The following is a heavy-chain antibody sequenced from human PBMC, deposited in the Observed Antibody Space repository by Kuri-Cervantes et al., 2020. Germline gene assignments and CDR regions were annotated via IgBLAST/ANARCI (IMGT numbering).Heavy chain of an antibody. Sequence: GGSLRLSCAASGFTFSSYGMHWVRQAPGKGLEWAAVISYDGSNKYYADSVKGRFTISRDNSKNTLYLQMNSLRAEDTAVYYCAGLGYCSGGSCEGYFVYWGQGTLVTVSS. D-gene: IGHD2-15*01. CDR3: AGLGYCSGGSCEGYFVY. J-gene: IGHJ4*02. V-gene: IGHV3-30*03. CDR2: ISYDGSNK. CDR1: GFTFSSYG.